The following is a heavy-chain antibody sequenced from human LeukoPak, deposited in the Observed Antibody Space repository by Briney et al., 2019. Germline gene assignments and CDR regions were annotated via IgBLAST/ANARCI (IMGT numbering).Heavy chain of an antibody. D-gene: IGHD5-24*01. V-gene: IGHV2-5*02. Sequence: SGPTLVNPTQTLTLTCTFSGFSLSTSGVAVGWIRQPPGKALEWLALIYWDDDKRYSPSLKSRLTISKDTSKNQVVLTMTNMDPVDTATYYCAHTRDGYSYGYWGQGTLSPSPQ. CDR2: IYWDDDK. CDR1: GFSLSTSGVA. CDR3: AHTRDGYSYGY. J-gene: IGHJ4*02.